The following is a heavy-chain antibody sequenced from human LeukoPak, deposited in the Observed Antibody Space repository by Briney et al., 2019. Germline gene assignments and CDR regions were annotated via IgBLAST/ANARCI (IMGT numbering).Heavy chain of an antibody. CDR2: ISYDGSNK. J-gene: IGHJ4*02. CDR3: ARVRIAVAGLIDY. CDR1: GFTFDCCG. Sequence: PGGSLRLSCAASGFTFDCCGMHWVRQAPGKGLEWVAVISYDGSNKYYADSVKGRFTISRDNSKNTLYLQMNSLRAEDTAVYYCARVRIAVAGLIDYWGQGTLVAVSS. V-gene: IGHV3-30*19. D-gene: IGHD6-19*01.